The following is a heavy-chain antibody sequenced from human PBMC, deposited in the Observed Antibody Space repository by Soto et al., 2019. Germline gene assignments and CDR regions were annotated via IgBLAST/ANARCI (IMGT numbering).Heavy chain of an antibody. D-gene: IGHD1-26*01. J-gene: IGHJ4*02. Sequence: QVQLVESGGGVVQPGRSLRLSCAASGFTFSSYGMHWVRQAPGKWLEWVAVISYDGSNKYYADSVKGRFTISRDNSKNPLYLQMNSMRAEDTAVYYCASRYSGSAGLDYWGQGTLVTVSS. CDR2: ISYDGSNK. CDR1: GFTFSSYG. CDR3: ASRYSGSAGLDY. V-gene: IGHV3-30*03.